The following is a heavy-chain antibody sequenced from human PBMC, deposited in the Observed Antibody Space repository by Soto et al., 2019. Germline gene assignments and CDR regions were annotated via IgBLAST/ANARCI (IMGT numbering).Heavy chain of an antibody. Sequence: EVRLVESGGDLVQRGGSLRLSCAASGFTFSIYSMNWVRQAPGKGLEWFSYITSDTKTIKYADSVKGRFTISRDNAKNSVYLQMNSLRDEDTAGYYCARSVEGHFDYWGQGTVVTVSS. V-gene: IGHV3-48*02. J-gene: IGHJ4*02. CDR1: GFTFSIYS. D-gene: IGHD6-19*01. CDR3: ARSVEGHFDY. CDR2: ITSDTKTI.